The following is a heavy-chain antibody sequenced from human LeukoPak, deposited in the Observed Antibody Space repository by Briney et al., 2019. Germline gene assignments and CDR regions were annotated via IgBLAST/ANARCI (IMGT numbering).Heavy chain of an antibody. Sequence: PSETLSLTCTVSGGSIRSSNYFWGWIRQPPGKGLEWIGSIYFGGNTYSNPSLKSRVTISVDTSKNQFSLKLSSVTAADTAVYYCARGGKKYYYAVFGFQHWGQGTLVTVSS. CDR1: GGSIRSSNYF. CDR3: ARGGKKYYYAVFGFQH. CDR2: IYFGGNT. J-gene: IGHJ1*01. V-gene: IGHV4-39*01. D-gene: IGHD3-10*01.